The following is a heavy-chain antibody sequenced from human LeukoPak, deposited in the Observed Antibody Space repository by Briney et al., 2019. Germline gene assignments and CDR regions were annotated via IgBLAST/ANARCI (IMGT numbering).Heavy chain of an antibody. CDR2: IKQDGSEK. Sequence: GGSLRLSCAASGFTFSSYWMSWVRQAPGKGLEWVANIKQDGSEKYYVDSVKGRFTISRDNAKNSMYLQMNGLRVEDTAVYYCASGGNMVGAKGFDYWGQGTLVTVSS. CDR1: GFTFSSYW. V-gene: IGHV3-7*03. J-gene: IGHJ4*02. D-gene: IGHD1-26*01. CDR3: ASGGNMVGAKGFDY.